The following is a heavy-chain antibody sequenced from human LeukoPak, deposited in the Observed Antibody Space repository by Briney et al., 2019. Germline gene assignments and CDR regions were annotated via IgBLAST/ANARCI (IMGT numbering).Heavy chain of an antibody. V-gene: IGHV1-2*02. CDR3: ARVYYDSSGTDENWFDS. Sequence: GASVKVSCKASGYTFTSYYMHWVRQAPGQGLEWMGWINPNSGGTNYAQKFQGRVTMTRDTSISTAYMELSRLRSDDTAVYYCARVYYDSSGTDENWFDSWGQGTLVTVSS. CDR2: INPNSGGT. CDR1: GYTFTSYY. D-gene: IGHD3-22*01. J-gene: IGHJ5*01.